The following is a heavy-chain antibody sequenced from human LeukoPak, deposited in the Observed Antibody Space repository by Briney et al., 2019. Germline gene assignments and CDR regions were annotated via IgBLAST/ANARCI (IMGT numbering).Heavy chain of an antibody. Sequence: SETLSLTCTVSGGSISSYYWSWIRQPPGKGLEWIGYIYYSGSTNYNPPLKSRVTISVDTSKNQFSLKLSSVTAADTAVYYCARVHRDSSGYYYYFDYWGQGTLVTVSS. CDR3: ARVHRDSSGYYYYFDY. CDR2: IYYSGST. D-gene: IGHD3-22*01. CDR1: GGSISSYY. J-gene: IGHJ4*02. V-gene: IGHV4-59*01.